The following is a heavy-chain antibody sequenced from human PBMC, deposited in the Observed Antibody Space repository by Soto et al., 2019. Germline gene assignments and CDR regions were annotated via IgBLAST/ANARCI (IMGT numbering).Heavy chain of an antibody. J-gene: IGHJ4*02. Sequence: GGSLRLSCAASGFTFSSYSMSWVRQAPGKGMEWVANIKQDGSEKYYVDSVKGRFTISRDNAKNSLYLQMNSLRAEDTAVYYCASLMVRGVMWLDYWGQGTLVTVSS. CDR2: IKQDGSEK. CDR1: GFTFSSYS. CDR3: ASLMVRGVMWLDY. D-gene: IGHD3-10*01. V-gene: IGHV3-7*05.